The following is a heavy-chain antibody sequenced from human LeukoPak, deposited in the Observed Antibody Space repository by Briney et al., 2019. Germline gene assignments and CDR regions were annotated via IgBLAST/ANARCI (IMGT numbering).Heavy chain of an antibody. CDR3: ARGLYSYGSDDAFDI. V-gene: IGHV3-30*03. J-gene: IGHJ3*02. CDR1: GFTFSSYG. CDR2: ISFDASNK. Sequence: PGGSLRLSCAASGFTFSSYGMHWVRQAPGKGLEWVAVISFDASNKYYADSVKGRFTISRDNAKNSLYLQMNSLRAEDTAVYYCARGLYSYGSDDAFDIWGQGTMVTVSS. D-gene: IGHD5-18*01.